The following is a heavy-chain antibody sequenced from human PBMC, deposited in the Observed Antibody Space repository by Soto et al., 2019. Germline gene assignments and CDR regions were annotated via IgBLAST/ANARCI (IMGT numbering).Heavy chain of an antibody. CDR3: AREDGYGSRPE. CDR1: SGSINSGGHY. CDR2: IYYTGST. Sequence: QVQLQESGPGLVKPSQTLSLTCTVSSGSINSGGHYWSWIRQHPGKGLEWIGYIYYTGSTYYNPSLKSRVTISADTSSKQFSLNLTSVTAADTAVYYCAREDGYGSRPEWGQGILVTVSS. V-gene: IGHV4-31*03. D-gene: IGHD3-10*01. J-gene: IGHJ4*02.